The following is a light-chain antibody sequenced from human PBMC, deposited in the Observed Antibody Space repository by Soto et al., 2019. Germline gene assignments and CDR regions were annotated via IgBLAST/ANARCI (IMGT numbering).Light chain of an antibody. CDR1: QGIRSY. CDR3: QQLNTFPLP. J-gene: IGKJ5*01. CDR2: AAS. Sequence: DIHFAQKESILSASXDDRVTNTXXASQGIRSYLAWYQQSPGRAPKLLIYAASTLQSEVPSRFSGSGSGTGFTLTFICLQGIPSAPYFRQQLNTFPLPFRQGTRLEIK. V-gene: IGKV1-9*01.